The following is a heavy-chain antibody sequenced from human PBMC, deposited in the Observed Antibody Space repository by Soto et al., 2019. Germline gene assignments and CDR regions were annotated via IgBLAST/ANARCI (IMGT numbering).Heavy chain of an antibody. CDR2: ISTDSSRA. CDR1: GFTFNTFE. D-gene: IGHD2-15*01. CDR3: VKGGWLGF. V-gene: IGHV3-23*01. J-gene: IGHJ1*01. Sequence: EVQLLESGGGLVQPGGSLRLSCAASGFTFNTFEMSWVRQAPGRGLEWVSFISTDSSRAYYADAVKGRFTISRDNSKHTLYWQMNSLTAEDTAVYACVKGGWLGFWGQGTLVTVSS.